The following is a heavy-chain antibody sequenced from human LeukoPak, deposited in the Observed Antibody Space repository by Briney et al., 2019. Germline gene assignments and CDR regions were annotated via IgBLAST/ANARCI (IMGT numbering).Heavy chain of an antibody. D-gene: IGHD2-2*01. J-gene: IGHJ5*02. CDR3: ARPYCSSTSCYENWFDP. CDR2: INPNSGGT. Sequence: ASVNVSCTASGYTFTGYYMHWVRQAPGQGLEWMGWINPNSGGTNYAQTFQGRFTMTRDTSISTSYMELSRLRSDDPAVYYCARPYCSSTSCYENWFDPWGQGTLVTVSS. CDR1: GYTFTGYY. V-gene: IGHV1-2*02.